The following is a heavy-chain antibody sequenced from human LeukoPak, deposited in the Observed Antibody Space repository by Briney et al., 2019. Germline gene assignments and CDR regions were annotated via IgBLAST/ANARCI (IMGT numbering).Heavy chain of an antibody. CDR1: GGSFSGYY. Sequence: SSETLSLTCAVYGGSFSGYYWSWIRQPPGKGLEWIGEINHSGSTNYNPSLKSRVTMSVDTSKNQFSLKLSSVTAADTAVYYCEGSGYWGQGTLVTVSS. CDR3: EGSGY. D-gene: IGHD2-15*01. CDR2: INHSGST. V-gene: IGHV4-34*01. J-gene: IGHJ4*02.